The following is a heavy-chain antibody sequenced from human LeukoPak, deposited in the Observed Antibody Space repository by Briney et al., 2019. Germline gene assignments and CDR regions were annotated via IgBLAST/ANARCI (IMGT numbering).Heavy chain of an antibody. Sequence: GGSLRLSCAVSGFTFNRYWMSWVRQAPGKGLEWVANIKEDGSEKHYGDSVRGRFTISRDNAKNSLSLRMNSLRAEDTALYFCARDTYDSSGYHFYYMDVWGKGTTVTVSS. CDR1: GFTFNRYW. CDR3: ARDTYDSSGYHFYYMDV. D-gene: IGHD3-22*01. CDR2: IKEDGSEK. J-gene: IGHJ6*03. V-gene: IGHV3-7*01.